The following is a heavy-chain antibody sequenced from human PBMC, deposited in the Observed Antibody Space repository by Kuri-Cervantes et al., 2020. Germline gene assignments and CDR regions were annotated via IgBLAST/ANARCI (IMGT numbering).Heavy chain of an antibody. J-gene: IGHJ4*02. Sequence: GESLKISCAASGFTFSTYAMTWVRQAPGKGLEWVSAISGSGGGTYYADSVKGRFTISRDNSKNTLYLQMNSLRAEDTAVYYCAKSREAYCTDGVCYTLDYWGQGTLVTVSS. V-gene: IGHV3-23*01. CDR3: AKSREAYCTDGVCYTLDY. CDR1: GFTFSTYA. D-gene: IGHD2-8*01. CDR2: ISGSGGGT.